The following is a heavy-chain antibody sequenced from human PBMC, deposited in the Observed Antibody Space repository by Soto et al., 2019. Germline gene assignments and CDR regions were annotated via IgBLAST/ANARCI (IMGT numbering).Heavy chain of an antibody. CDR2: INHSGST. D-gene: IGHD3-10*01. Sequence: TSETLSLTCAVYGGSFSGYYWSWIRQPPGKGLEWIGEINHSGSTNYNPSLKSRVTISVDTSKNQFSLKLSSVTAADTAVYYCARGPTMVTWWFDPWGQGTTVTVSS. CDR1: GGSFSGYY. V-gene: IGHV4-34*01. J-gene: IGHJ5*01. CDR3: ARGPTMVTWWFDP.